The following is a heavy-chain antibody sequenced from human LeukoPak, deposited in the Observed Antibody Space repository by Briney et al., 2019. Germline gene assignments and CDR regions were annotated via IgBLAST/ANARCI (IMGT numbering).Heavy chain of an antibody. CDR3: ASRVDTAMVTEQPNWFDP. J-gene: IGHJ5*02. CDR2: IIPILGIA. Sequence: GASVKVSCKASGYTFTSYAISWVRQAPGQGLEWMGRIIPILGIANYAQKFQGRVTITADKSTSTAYMELSSLRSEDTAVYYCASRVDTAMVTEQPNWFDPWGQGTLVTVSS. V-gene: IGHV1-69*04. CDR1: GYTFTSYA. D-gene: IGHD5-18*01.